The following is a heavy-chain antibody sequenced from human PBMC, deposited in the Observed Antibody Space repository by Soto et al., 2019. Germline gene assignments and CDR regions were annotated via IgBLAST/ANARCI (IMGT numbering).Heavy chain of an antibody. CDR2: IDPKNGNT. CDR1: GYIFTTFG. Sequence: ASVKVSCKASGYIFTTFGISWVRQAPGQGLEWMGWIDPKNGNTKDAQKFQGRVTMTTDTSTSTACMELRSLRSDDTAVYYCAKEYCDSSRCYLPDYWGQGALVTVSS. D-gene: IGHD2-2*01. J-gene: IGHJ4*02. V-gene: IGHV1-18*01. CDR3: AKEYCDSSRCYLPDY.